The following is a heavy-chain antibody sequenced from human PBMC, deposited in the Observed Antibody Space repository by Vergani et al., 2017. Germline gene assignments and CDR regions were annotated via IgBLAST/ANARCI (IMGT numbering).Heavy chain of an antibody. J-gene: IGHJ4*02. CDR3: AKKWLTNDEVDS. CDR2: ISAGGEST. D-gene: IGHD1-1*01. V-gene: IGHV3-23*01. CDR1: GFIFSDYG. Sequence: EVQLLESGGGLVQPGRSLRLSCAGSGFIFSDYGMTWVRQAPGRGLEWVSAISAGGESTFYADSVKGRFIISRDNSKNTVYLQMKSLRAEDTAVYYCAKKWLTNDEVDSWGQGTLVTVSS.